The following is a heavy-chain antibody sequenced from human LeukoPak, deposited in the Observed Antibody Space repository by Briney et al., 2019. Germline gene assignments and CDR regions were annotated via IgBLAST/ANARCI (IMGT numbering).Heavy chain of an antibody. CDR2: ISPKSGVT. CDR1: GYIFTGYY. CDR3: ARDSVTYYYDSSGYSPIDY. Sequence: GASVKVSCKASGYIFTGYYMHWVRQAPGQGLEWMGWISPKSGVTNYAQKFQGGVTMTSDTSISTAYMELSRLTSDDTAVYYCARDSVTYYYDSSGYSPIDYWGQGTLVTVSS. J-gene: IGHJ4*02. V-gene: IGHV1-2*02. D-gene: IGHD3-22*01.